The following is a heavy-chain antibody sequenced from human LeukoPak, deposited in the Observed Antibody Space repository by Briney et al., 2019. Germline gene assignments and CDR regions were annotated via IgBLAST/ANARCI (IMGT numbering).Heavy chain of an antibody. CDR3: ARKGVLLWFGELLGYFDY. V-gene: IGHV3-23*01. Sequence: GGSLRLSCAASGFTFSNYAMSWVRQAPGKGLEWVSGVSGSGGATYYADSVKGRFTISRDNSKNTLYLQMNSLRAEDTAVYYCARKGVLLWFGELLGYFDYWGQGTLVTVSS. CDR1: GFTFSNYA. J-gene: IGHJ4*02. CDR2: VSGSGGAT. D-gene: IGHD3-10*01.